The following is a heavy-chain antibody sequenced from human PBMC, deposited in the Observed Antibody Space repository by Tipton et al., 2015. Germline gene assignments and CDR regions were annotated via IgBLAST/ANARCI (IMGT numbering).Heavy chain of an antibody. CDR2: INHSGRT. CDR3: ARDGNIYGSDTFDI. V-gene: IGHV4-39*02. CDR1: SGSISSGGYY. Sequence: TLSLTCTVSSGSISSGGYYWSWIRQPPGKGLEWIGEINHSGRTNYNPSLKSRVTISVDTSKNQFSLKLSSVTAADTAVYYCARDGNIYGSDTFDIWGRGTMVAVSS. D-gene: IGHD4-17*01. J-gene: IGHJ3*02.